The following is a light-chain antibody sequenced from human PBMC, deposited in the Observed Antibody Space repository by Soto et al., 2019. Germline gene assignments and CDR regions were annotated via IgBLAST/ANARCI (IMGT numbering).Light chain of an antibody. Sequence: DIYLTQSPSTLSASVGDRVTITCRASQSISILLAWYQQKPGKAPNLLIYMTSTLETGVSSRFSGSGSGTEFTLSISSLQPDDSATYYCQHYNDFSWTFGQGTKVEIK. CDR1: QSISIL. V-gene: IGKV1-5*03. CDR3: QHYNDFSWT. CDR2: MTS. J-gene: IGKJ1*01.